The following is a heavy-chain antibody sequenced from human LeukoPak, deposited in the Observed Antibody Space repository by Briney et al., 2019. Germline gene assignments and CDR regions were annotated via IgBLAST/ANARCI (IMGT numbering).Heavy chain of an antibody. CDR1: GYTFTGYY. V-gene: IGHV1-2*02. D-gene: IGHD4-17*01. CDR2: INPNSGGT. CDR3: HSLSNAWMTTVPSGTDY. Sequence: ASVKVSCTASGYTFTGYYMHWVRQAPGQGLEWMGWINPNSGGTNYAQKFQGRVTMTRDTSISTAYMELSRLRSDDTAVYYCHSLSNAWMTTVPSGTDYWGQGTLVTVSS. J-gene: IGHJ4*02.